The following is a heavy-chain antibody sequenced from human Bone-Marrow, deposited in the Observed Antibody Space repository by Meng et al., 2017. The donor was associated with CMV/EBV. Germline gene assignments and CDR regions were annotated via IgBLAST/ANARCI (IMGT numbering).Heavy chain of an antibody. J-gene: IGHJ3*02. D-gene: IGHD2-2*01. Sequence: QTLSLTCAVYGGSFSGYYWSWIRQPPGKGLEWIGEINHSGSTNYNPSLKSRVTISVDTSKNQFSLKLSSVTAADTAVYYCARDGLVEYQRKGAFDIWGQGTMVTVSS. CDR3: ARDGLVEYQRKGAFDI. CDR1: GGSFSGYY. V-gene: IGHV4-34*01. CDR2: INHSGST.